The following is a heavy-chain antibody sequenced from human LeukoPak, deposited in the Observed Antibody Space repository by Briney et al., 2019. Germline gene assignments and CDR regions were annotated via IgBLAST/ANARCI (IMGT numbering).Heavy chain of an antibody. J-gene: IGHJ4*02. CDR1: GYTFTGYY. Sequence: ASVKVSCKASGYTFTGYYMHWVRQAPGQGLEWMGWISAYNGNTNYAQKLQGRVTMTTDTSTSTAYMELRSLRSDDTAVYYCARSTTPYYYGSGSPRSFDHWGQGTLVTVSS. V-gene: IGHV1-18*04. D-gene: IGHD3-10*01. CDR3: ARSTTPYYYGSGSPRSFDH. CDR2: ISAYNGNT.